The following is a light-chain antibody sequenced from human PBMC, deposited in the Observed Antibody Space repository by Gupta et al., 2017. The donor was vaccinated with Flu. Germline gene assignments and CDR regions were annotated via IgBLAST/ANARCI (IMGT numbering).Light chain of an antibody. CDR1: QSVSSN. V-gene: IGKV3-15*01. CDR3: QQYNNWPPEYT. CDR2: GAS. J-gene: IGKJ2*01. Sequence: TLSVAPGERDTLSCRASQSVSSNLAWYQQKPGQAPRLLIYGASTRATGIPARFSGSGSGTEFTLTISSLQSEDFAVYYCQQYNNWPPEYTFGQGTKLEIK.